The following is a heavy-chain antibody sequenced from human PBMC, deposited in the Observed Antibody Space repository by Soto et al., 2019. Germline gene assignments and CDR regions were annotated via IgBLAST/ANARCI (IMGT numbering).Heavy chain of an antibody. J-gene: IGHJ4*02. CDR3: ARVRHVRGSWDGTLDY. Sequence: QVQLQESGPGLVKPSETLSLTCTVSGGSISSYSWSWIRQPPGKGLEWIGYIDYTGSTNCNPSLKSRVTISVDTSKNQFSLKLSSVTAADTAVYHCARVRHVRGSWDGTLDYWGQGSLVTVSS. CDR1: GGSISSYS. V-gene: IGHV4-59*01. D-gene: IGHD6-13*01. CDR2: IDYTGST.